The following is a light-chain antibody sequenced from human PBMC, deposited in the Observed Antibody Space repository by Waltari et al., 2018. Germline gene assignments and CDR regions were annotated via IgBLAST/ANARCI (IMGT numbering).Light chain of an antibody. V-gene: IGKV3-11*01. CDR2: DAS. J-gene: IGKJ4*01. Sequence: EIVLTQSPATLSLSPGERATLSCRASQSASKYVAWYQQRPGQAPRLLSCDASNRATGVPDRFDAFGSGTDFTLTISSLEPEDFAVYYCQQRNDWPLTFGGGTRVEIK. CDR3: QQRNDWPLT. CDR1: QSASKY.